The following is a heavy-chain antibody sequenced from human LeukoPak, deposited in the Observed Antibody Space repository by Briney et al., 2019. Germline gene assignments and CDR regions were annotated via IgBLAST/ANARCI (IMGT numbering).Heavy chain of an antibody. CDR2: IKKDGSEK. V-gene: IGHV3-7*01. Sequence: GGSLRLSFAASEFTFSSYWMSGVRQAPGKGLEWVPNIKKDGSEKYYVDSVKGRFTISRDNAKNSLYLQMNSLRAEDTAVYYCARVRYYGSGSYSYYFDYWGQGTLVTVSS. J-gene: IGHJ4*02. CDR1: EFTFSSYW. CDR3: ARVRYYGSGSYSYYFDY. D-gene: IGHD3-10*01.